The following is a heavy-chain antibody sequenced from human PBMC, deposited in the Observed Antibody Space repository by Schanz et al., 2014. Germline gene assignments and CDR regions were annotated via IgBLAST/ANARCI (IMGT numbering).Heavy chain of an antibody. J-gene: IGHJ2*01. CDR3: AKDRGVDCGDGCFNWYFDL. Sequence: EVQLLESGGGLVQPGGSLRLSCSASTFTFDHYAMTWVRQAPGKGLEWVAAVSSRSDEIKYADSVRGRFTISRDNSRSTMYLQMNSLRAEDTAVYFCAKDRGVDCGDGCFNWYFDLGGRGTLVTVSS. D-gene: IGHD2-21*02. V-gene: IGHV3-23*05. CDR1: TFTFDHYA. CDR2: VSSRSDEI.